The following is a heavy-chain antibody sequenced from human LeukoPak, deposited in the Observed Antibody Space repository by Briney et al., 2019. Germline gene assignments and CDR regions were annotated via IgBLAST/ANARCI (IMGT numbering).Heavy chain of an antibody. CDR2: IYSGGST. CDR3: ARDWGSTYYYDSSGYLGY. J-gene: IGHJ4*02. V-gene: IGHV3-53*01. CDR1: GFTVSSNY. Sequence: PGGSLRLSCAASGFTVSSNYMSWVRQAPGKGLEWVSVIYSGGSTYYADSVKGRFTISRDNSKSTLYLQMNSLRAEDTAVYYCARDWGSTYYYDSSGYLGYWGQGTLVTVSS. D-gene: IGHD3-22*01.